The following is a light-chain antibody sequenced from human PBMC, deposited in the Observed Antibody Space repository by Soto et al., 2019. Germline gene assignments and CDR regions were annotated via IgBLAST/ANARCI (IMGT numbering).Light chain of an antibody. V-gene: IGKV1-5*01. CDR3: QQYNSYSQT. J-gene: IGKJ1*01. CDR2: DAS. CDR1: QSISSW. Sequence: DIQMTQSPSTLSASVGDRVTITCRASQSISSWLAWYQHKPGKAPKLLIYDASSLESGVPSGFSGSGSGTEFTLTISSLQPDDFATYYCQQYNSYSQTFGQGTKVDIK.